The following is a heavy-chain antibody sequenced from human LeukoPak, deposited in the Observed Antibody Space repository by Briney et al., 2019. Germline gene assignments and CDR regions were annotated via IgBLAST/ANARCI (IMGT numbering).Heavy chain of an antibody. V-gene: IGHV3-11*04. CDR2: ISTTGSTI. CDR1: GFTFIDYY. CDR3: ARDLDYYATDQ. J-gene: IGHJ5*02. Sequence: PGGSLRLSCAASGFTFIDYYMSWIRQAPGKGLEWVSYISTTGSTIYYADSVKGLFTISRDNAKNSLYLQMNSLRADDTAVYYCARDLDYYATDQWGQGTLVTVSS. D-gene: IGHD3/OR15-3a*01.